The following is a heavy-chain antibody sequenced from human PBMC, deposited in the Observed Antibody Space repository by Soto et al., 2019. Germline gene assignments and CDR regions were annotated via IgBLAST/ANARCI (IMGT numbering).Heavy chain of an antibody. CDR3: ARVSNGDYPLLYYYYGMDV. Sequence: QVQLVQSGAEVKKPGSSVKVSCKASGGTFSSYAISWVRQAPGQGLEWMGGIIPIFGTANYAQKVQGRVTITADESTSTAYMELSSLRSEDTAVYYCARVSNGDYPLLYYYYGMDVWGQGTTVTVSS. D-gene: IGHD4-17*01. CDR2: IIPIFGTA. CDR1: GGTFSSYA. V-gene: IGHV1-69*01. J-gene: IGHJ6*02.